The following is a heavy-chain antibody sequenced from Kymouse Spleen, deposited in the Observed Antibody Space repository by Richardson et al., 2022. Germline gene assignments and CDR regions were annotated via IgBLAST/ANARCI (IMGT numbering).Heavy chain of an antibody. CDR2: IYYSGST. J-gene: IGHJ6*02. Sequence: QLQLQESGPGLVKPSETLSLTCTVSGGSISSSSYYWGWIRQPPGKGLEWIGSIYYSGSTYYNPSLKSRVTISVDTSKNQFSLKLSSVTAADTAVYYCARRGASMVRGVTGMDVWGQGTTVTVSS. CDR1: GGSISSSSYY. CDR3: ARRGASMVRGVTGMDV. D-gene: IGHD3-10*01. V-gene: IGHV4-39*01.